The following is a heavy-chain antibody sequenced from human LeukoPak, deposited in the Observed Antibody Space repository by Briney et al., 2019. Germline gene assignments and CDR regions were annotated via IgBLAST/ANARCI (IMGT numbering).Heavy chain of an antibody. CDR1: GGSISSSTYY. Sequence: SETLSLTCAVSGGSISSSTYYWGWIRQPPGKGLEWIGNIYYSGSTHYNPSLRSRVTISVDTSKNQFSLELSSVTAADTAVYYCARHPGDFDYWGQGTLVTVSS. J-gene: IGHJ4*02. CDR2: IYYSGST. D-gene: IGHD3-10*01. CDR3: ARHPGDFDY. V-gene: IGHV4-39*01.